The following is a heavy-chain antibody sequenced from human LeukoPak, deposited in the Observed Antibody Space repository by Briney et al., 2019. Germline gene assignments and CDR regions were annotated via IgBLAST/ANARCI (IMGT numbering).Heavy chain of an antibody. CDR3: AKGNGDY. V-gene: IGHV4-61*02. CDR2: IYTSGST. J-gene: IGHJ4*02. CDR1: GGSISSGSYH. Sequence: SETLSLTCTVSGGSISSGSYHWSWIRQPAGKGLEWIGRIYTSGSTNYNPSLKSRVTISVDTSKNQFSLKLSSVTAADTAVYYCAKGNGDYWGQGTLVTVSS.